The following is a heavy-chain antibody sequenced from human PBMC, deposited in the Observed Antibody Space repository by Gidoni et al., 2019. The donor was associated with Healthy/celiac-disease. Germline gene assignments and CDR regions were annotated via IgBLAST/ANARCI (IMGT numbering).Heavy chain of an antibody. D-gene: IGHD3-10*01. CDR2: ISSSGSTI. J-gene: IGHJ4*02. V-gene: IGHV3-48*03. Sequence: QAPGKGLEWVSYISSSGSTIYYADSVKGRFTISRDNAKNSLYLQMNSLRAEDTAVYYCARGGLWFGERPIQYYFDYWGQGTLVTVSS. CDR3: ARGGLWFGERPIQYYFDY.